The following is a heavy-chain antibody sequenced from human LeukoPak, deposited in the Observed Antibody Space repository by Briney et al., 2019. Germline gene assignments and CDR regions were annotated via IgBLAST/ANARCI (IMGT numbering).Heavy chain of an antibody. CDR3: ARQNYGAAPLRY. V-gene: IGHV4-34*01. CDR1: GGSFSGYY. Sequence: SEALSLTCAVYGGSFSGYYWSWIRQPPGKGLEWIGEINHSGRTNYNPSLKSRVTISVDTSKNQFSLKLSSVTAADTAVYYCARQNYGAAPLRYWGQGTLVTVSS. D-gene: IGHD4/OR15-4a*01. CDR2: INHSGRT. J-gene: IGHJ4*02.